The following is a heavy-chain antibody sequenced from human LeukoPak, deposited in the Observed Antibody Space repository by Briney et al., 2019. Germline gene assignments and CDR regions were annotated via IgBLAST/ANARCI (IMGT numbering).Heavy chain of an antibody. V-gene: IGHV4-31*03. CDR1: GGSISSGGYC. CDR3: AREYYDSSGYLTN. Sequence: SETLSLTCTVSGGSISSGGYCWSWIRQHPGKGLEWIGYIYYSGSTYYNPSLKSRVTISVDTSKNQFSLKLSSVTAADTAVYYCAREYYDSSGYLTNWGQGTLVTVSS. CDR2: IYYSGST. J-gene: IGHJ4*02. D-gene: IGHD3-22*01.